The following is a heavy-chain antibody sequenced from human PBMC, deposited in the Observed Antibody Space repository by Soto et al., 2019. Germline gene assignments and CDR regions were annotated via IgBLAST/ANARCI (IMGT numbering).Heavy chain of an antibody. Sequence: GGSLTLSCAASGFTFSSYAMSWVRQAPGKGLEWVSAISGSGGSTYYADSVKGRFTISRDNSRNTLYLQMNSLRAEDTAVYYCAKVVSGGVFDYWGQGTLVTVSS. CDR2: ISGSGGST. D-gene: IGHD3-16*01. J-gene: IGHJ4*02. CDR3: AKVVSGGVFDY. V-gene: IGHV3-23*01. CDR1: GFTFSSYA.